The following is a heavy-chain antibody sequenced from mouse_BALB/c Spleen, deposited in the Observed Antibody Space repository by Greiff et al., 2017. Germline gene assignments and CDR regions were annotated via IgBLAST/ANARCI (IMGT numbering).Heavy chain of an antibody. V-gene: IGHV5-17*02. CDR1: GFTFSSFG. Sequence: EVMLVESGGGLVQPGGSRKLSCAASGFTFSSFGMHWVRQAPEKGLEWVAYISSGSSTIYYADTVKGRFTISRDNPKNTLFLQMTSLRSEDTAMYYGASPNWDGDYAMDYWGQGTSVTVSS. CDR3: ASPNWDGDYAMDY. J-gene: IGHJ4*01. CDR2: ISSGSSTI. D-gene: IGHD4-1*02.